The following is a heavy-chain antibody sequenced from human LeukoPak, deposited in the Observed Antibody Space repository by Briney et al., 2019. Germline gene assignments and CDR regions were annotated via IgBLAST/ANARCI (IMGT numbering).Heavy chain of an antibody. V-gene: IGHV1-69*04. J-gene: IGHJ5*02. Sequence: SVKVSCKASGGTFSSYAISWVRHAPGQGLGWMGRIIPIFGIANYAQKFQGRVTITADKSTSTAYMELSSLRSEDTAVYYCARDNWNYGGWFDPWGQGTLVTVSS. CDR2: IIPIFGIA. D-gene: IGHD1-7*01. CDR1: GGTFSSYA. CDR3: ARDNWNYGGWFDP.